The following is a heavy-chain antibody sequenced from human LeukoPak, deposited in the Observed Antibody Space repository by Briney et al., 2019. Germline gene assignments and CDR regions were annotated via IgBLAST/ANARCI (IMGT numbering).Heavy chain of an antibody. Sequence: GGSLRLSCAASGFTFSDYYMSWIRQAPGKGLEWVSYISSSGSTIYYADSVKGRFTISRDNAKNSLYLQMNSLRAEDTAVYYCARDHRGSVVRLGALGYWGQGTLVTVSS. J-gene: IGHJ4*02. CDR2: ISSSGSTI. CDR3: ARDHRGSVVRLGALGY. CDR1: GFTFSDYY. D-gene: IGHD2-15*01. V-gene: IGHV3-11*01.